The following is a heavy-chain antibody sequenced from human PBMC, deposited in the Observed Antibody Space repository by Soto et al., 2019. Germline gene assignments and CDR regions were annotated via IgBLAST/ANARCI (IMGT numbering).Heavy chain of an antibody. Sequence: QVQLQESGPGLVKPSETLSLTCTVSGGSISSYYWSWIRQPPGKGLEWIGYIYYSGSTNYNPSLKSRVTISVDTSKNQFSLKLSSVTAADTAVYYCARDRWNWNDVSSFDIWGQGTMVTVSS. CDR3: ARDRWNWNDVSSFDI. CDR2: IYYSGST. D-gene: IGHD1-1*01. CDR1: GGSISSYY. J-gene: IGHJ3*02. V-gene: IGHV4-59*01.